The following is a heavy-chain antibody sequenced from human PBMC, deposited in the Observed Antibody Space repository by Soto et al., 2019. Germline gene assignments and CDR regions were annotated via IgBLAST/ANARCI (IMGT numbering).Heavy chain of an antibody. CDR1: GGSFSGYY. V-gene: IGHV4-34*01. CDR2: ITHSGST. J-gene: IGHJ5*02. Sequence: SETLSLTCAVYGGSFSGYYWSWIRQPPGKGLEWIGEITHSGSTNYNPSLKSRVTISVDTSKNQFSRKLSSVTAADTAVYYCARGFSGRTSSWYGTWGQGTLVTVSS. CDR3: ARGFSGRTSSWYGT. D-gene: IGHD6-13*01.